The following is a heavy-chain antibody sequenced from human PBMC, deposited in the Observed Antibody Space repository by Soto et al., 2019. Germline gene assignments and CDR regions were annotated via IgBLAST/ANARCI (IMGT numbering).Heavy chain of an antibody. CDR2: IIPIFGTA. Sequence: QVQLVQSGAEVKKHGSSVKVSCKASGGTFSSYAISWVRQAPGHGLEWMGGIIPIFGTANYAQKFQGRVTITADESTSTAYMELSSLRSEDTALYYCARGVYDFWSGPNWFDPWGQGTPVTVS. V-gene: IGHV1-69*01. J-gene: IGHJ5*02. D-gene: IGHD3-3*01. CDR1: GGTFSSYA. CDR3: ARGVYDFWSGPNWFDP.